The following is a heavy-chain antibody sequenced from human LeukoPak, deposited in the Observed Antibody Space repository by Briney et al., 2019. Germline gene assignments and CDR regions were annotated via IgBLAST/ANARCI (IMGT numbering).Heavy chain of an antibody. CDR2: ISAYNGNT. CDR3: ARDLGDYYDSSGYDY. J-gene: IGHJ4*02. D-gene: IGHD3-22*01. Sequence: GAPVKVSCKASGYTFTSYGISWVRQAPGQGLEWMGWISAYNGNTNYAQKLQGRVTMTTDTSTSTAYMELRSLRSDDTAVYYCARDLGDYYDSSGYDYWGQGTLVTVSS. CDR1: GYTFTSYG. V-gene: IGHV1-18*01.